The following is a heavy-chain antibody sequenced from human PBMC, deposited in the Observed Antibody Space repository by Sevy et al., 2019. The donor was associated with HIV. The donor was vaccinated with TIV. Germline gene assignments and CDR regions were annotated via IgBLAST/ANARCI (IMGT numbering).Heavy chain of an antibody. CDR3: ARERWAFDI. CDR2: ISGYNGNT. D-gene: IGHD2-15*01. Sequence: ASVKVSCKASGYTFTNYGISWVRQAPGQGLEWMGWISGYNGNTNYAQKFQGRVIMTTDTSTSTAYMELRSLRSDDTAVYYCARERWAFDIWGQGTMVTVSS. V-gene: IGHV1-18*01. CDR1: GYTFTNYG. J-gene: IGHJ3*02.